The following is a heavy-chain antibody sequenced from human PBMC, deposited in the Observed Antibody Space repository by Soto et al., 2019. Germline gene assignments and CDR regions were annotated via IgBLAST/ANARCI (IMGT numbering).Heavy chain of an antibody. CDR1: GDSITNSHW. Sequence: QVLLQESGPGLVKPSGTLSLTCAVSGDSITNSHWWSWVRQPPGKGLEWIGEIHHSGSTKYNPSXXXXXXXXXXXXXXXXXXXXXXXXXXXXXXXXXXXXXXXXXXDYWGQGTLVTVSS. CDR3: XXXXXXXXXDY. CDR2: IHHSGST. J-gene: IGHJ4*02. V-gene: IGHV4-4*02.